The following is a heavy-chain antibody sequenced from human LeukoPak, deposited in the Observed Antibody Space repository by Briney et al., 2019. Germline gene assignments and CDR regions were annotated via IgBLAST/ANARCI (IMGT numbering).Heavy chain of an antibody. D-gene: IGHD5-18*01. CDR1: GGSISSSSYY. Sequence: SETLSLTRTVSGGSISSSSYYWGWIRQPQGKGLEGIGSSNISGSTYYNPSLKSRVTISVDVSKNQFSLKLSSVTAADTAVYYCARQGRGYSYGYGGLFAFDIWGQGTMVTVSS. J-gene: IGHJ3*02. CDR2: SNISGST. CDR3: ARQGRGYSYGYGGLFAFDI. V-gene: IGHV4-39*01.